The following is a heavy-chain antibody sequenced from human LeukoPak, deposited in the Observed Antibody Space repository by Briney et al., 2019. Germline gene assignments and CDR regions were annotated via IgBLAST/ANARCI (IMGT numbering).Heavy chain of an antibody. CDR3: ARSQSRGVLKLLSDAFDI. CDR1: GGSISSTNW. CDR2: IYRSGSA. D-gene: IGHD2/OR15-2a*01. J-gene: IGHJ3*02. Sequence: PSETLSLTCAVSGGSISSTNWWTWVRQPPGKGLEWIGEIYRSGSANYNPSLKSRVTISVDKSKNQFSLKLSSVTAADTAVYFCARSQSRGVLKLLSDAFDIWGQGTMVTVSS. V-gene: IGHV4-4*02.